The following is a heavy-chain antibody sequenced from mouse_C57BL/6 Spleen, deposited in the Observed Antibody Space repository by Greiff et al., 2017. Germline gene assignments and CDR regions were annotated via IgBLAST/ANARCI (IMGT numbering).Heavy chain of an antibody. CDR2: IRNKANNHAT. V-gene: IGHV6-6*01. CDR1: GFTFSDAW. J-gene: IGHJ3*01. Sequence: EVHLVESGGGLVQPGGSMKLSCAASGFTFSDAWMDWVRQSPEKGLEWVAEIRNKANNHATYYAESVKGRFTISRDDSKSSVYLQMNSLRAEDTGIYYCTRGGKIAGFAYWGQGTLVTVSA. CDR3: TRGGKIAGFAY.